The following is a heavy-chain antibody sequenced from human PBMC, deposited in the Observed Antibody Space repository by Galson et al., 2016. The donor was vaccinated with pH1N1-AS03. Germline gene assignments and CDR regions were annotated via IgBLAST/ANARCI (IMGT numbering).Heavy chain of an antibody. CDR1: GFTFSAYS. CDR3: AREDFWDGFDI. V-gene: IGHV3-48*01. D-gene: IGHD3-3*01. Sequence: SLRLSCAASGFTFSAYSMNRVRQAPGKGLEWLSCISSSSSSIYYAASVKGRFTISRDNANNSLFLLMNSLRAEDTAVYFCAREDFWDGFDIWGHGTTVSVSS. CDR2: ISSSSSSI. J-gene: IGHJ3*02.